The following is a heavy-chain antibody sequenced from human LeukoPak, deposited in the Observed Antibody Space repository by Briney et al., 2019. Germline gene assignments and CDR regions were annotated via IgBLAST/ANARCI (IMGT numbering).Heavy chain of an antibody. CDR3: ARHMTTASNWFDP. V-gene: IGHV1-2*02. J-gene: IGHJ5*02. CDR1: GYTFTGYF. D-gene: IGHD1-1*01. CDR2: INPKTGVT. Sequence: ASVKVSCKASGYTFTGYFMHWVRRAPGQGLEWMGWINPKTGVTNYEQKFQGRVIMTRDTSISTAYMEVTRLTSDDTAVYYCARHMTTASNWFDPWGQGTLVTVSS.